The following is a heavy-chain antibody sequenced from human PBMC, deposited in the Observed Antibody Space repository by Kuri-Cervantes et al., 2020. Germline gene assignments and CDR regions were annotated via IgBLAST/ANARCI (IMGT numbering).Heavy chain of an antibody. CDR1: GGSISSGGYP. Sequence: LRLSCAVSGGSISSGGYPWSWTRQPPGKGLEWIGYIYHSGSTYYNPPLKSRVTISVDRSKNQFSLKLSSVTAADTAVYYCARHSTTYYYDSSGIGSLIENNYFDYWGQGTLVTVSS. V-gene: IGHV4-30-2*01. J-gene: IGHJ4*02. D-gene: IGHD3-22*01. CDR2: IYHSGST. CDR3: ARHSTTYYYDSSGIGSLIENNYFDY.